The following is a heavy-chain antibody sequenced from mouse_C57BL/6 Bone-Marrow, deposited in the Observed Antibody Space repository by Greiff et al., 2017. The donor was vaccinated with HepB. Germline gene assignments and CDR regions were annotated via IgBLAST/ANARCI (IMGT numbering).Heavy chain of an antibody. D-gene: IGHD1-1*01. CDR2: IYPGSGNT. J-gene: IGHJ4*01. Sequence: QVQLQQSGAELVRPGASVKLSCKASGYTFTDYYINWVKQRPGQGLEWIARIYPGSGNTYYNEKFKGKATLTAEKSSSTAYMQLSSLTSEDSAVYFCAYTVVAGNAMDYWGQGTSVTVSS. V-gene: IGHV1-76*01. CDR1: GYTFTDYY. CDR3: AYTVVAGNAMDY.